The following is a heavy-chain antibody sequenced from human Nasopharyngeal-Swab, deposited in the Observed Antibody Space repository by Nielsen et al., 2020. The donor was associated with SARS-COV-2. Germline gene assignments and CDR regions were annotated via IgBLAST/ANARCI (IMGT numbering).Heavy chain of an antibody. CDR3: ARGSIAAAQNNNWFDP. CDR1: GGTFSSYA. D-gene: IGHD6-13*01. J-gene: IGHJ5*02. Sequence: SVKVSCKASGGTFSSYAISWVRQAPAQGLEWMGGIIPIFGTANYAQKFQGRVTITADESTSTAYMELSSLRSEDTAVYYCARGSIAAAQNNNWFDPWGQGTLVTVSS. CDR2: IIPIFGTA. V-gene: IGHV1-69*13.